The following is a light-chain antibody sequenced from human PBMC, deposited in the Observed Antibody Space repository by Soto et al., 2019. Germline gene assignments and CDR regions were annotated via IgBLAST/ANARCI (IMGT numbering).Light chain of an antibody. J-gene: IGKJ1*01. Sequence: EIVLTQSPGSLSLSPGEGATLSCRASQSVSSSFIAWYQQKPAQAPSLLIYGASRRATGVPDRCSGSGSGTDFTLSISRLEPEDFAVYYCQQYESSVTFGQGTKVEIQ. V-gene: IGKV3-20*01. CDR1: QSVSSSF. CDR3: QQYESSVT. CDR2: GAS.